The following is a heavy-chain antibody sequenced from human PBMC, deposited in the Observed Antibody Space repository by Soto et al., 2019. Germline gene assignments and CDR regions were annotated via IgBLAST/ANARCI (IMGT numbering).Heavy chain of an antibody. CDR1: GASIAGSSY. V-gene: IGHV4-4*07. CDR3: ARGMTPPGAPAWYYFDS. J-gene: IGHJ4*02. CDR2: FSLSGTT. Sequence: TCIVSGASIAGSSYWSWIRQPAGKGLEWIGRFSLSGTTNYSPSLRSRVTMSADVSKNQFSLRLTSVTAADTALYYCARGMTPPGAPAWYYFDSWGQGTLVTVS. D-gene: IGHD2-8*02.